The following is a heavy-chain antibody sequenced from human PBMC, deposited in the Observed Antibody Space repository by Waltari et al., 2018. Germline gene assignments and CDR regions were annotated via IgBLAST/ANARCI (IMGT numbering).Heavy chain of an antibody. CDR3: ARGGGGDWEWFDP. D-gene: IGHD2-21*02. Sequence: QVQLQESGPSLRKPSETLSLIGTVSGGSLSGFYWSWVRQPPGKGLDWIGYIYYTGSTNFTPSLKSRVTMSVDTSKNQFSLKLSSVTAADTAFYYFARGGGGDWEWFDPWGQGTLVTVSS. V-gene: IGHV4-59*01. J-gene: IGHJ5*02. CDR1: GGSLSGFY. CDR2: IYYTGST.